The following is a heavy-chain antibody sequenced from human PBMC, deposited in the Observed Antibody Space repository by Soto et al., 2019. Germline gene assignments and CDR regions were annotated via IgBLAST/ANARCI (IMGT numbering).Heavy chain of an antibody. CDR2: INPSGGST. Sequence: QVQLVQSGAEVKKPGASVKVSCKASGYTFTSYYMHWVRQAPGQGLEWMGIINPSGGSTSYAQKFQGGVTMTRDTSTSTVYMELSSLRSEDTAVYYCARERMWFGELLYGGPGLYGMDVWGQGTTVTVSS. V-gene: IGHV1-46*01. CDR1: GYTFTSYY. D-gene: IGHD3-10*01. J-gene: IGHJ6*02. CDR3: ARERMWFGELLYGGPGLYGMDV.